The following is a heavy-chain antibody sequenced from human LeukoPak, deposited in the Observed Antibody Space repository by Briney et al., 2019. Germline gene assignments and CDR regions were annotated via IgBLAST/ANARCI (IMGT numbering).Heavy chain of an antibody. CDR1: GFTFSSYW. D-gene: IGHD1-7*01. J-gene: IGHJ1*01. Sequence: PGGSLRLSCAASGFTFSSYWMSWVRQAPGKGLEWVANIKQDGSEKYYVDSVKGRFTISRDNAKNSLYLQMNSLRAEDTAVYYRAKDRTTRGAVAEYFQHWGQGTLVTVSS. CDR2: IKQDGSEK. CDR3: AKDRTTRGAVAEYFQH. V-gene: IGHV3-7*03.